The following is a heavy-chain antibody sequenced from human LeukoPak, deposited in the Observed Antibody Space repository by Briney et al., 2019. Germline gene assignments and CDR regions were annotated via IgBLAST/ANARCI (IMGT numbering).Heavy chain of an antibody. CDR2: INTDYSST. Sequence: GGSLRLSCAASGFTFSNYWMHWVRQAPGKGLVWVSRINTDYSSTSYADSVKGRFAISRDNAENTLFLQMHGLRVEDTAVYYCARAGSGWDAYFDYWGQGILVIVSS. D-gene: IGHD6-19*01. J-gene: IGHJ4*02. V-gene: IGHV3-74*01. CDR3: ARAGSGWDAYFDY. CDR1: GFTFSNYW.